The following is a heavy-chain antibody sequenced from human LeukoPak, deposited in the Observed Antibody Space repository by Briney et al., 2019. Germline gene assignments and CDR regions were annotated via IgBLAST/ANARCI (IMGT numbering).Heavy chain of an antibody. CDR3: ARDGAQDV. V-gene: IGHV4-4*07. CDR2: IHTSGST. CDR1: GGSINNYF. D-gene: IGHD3-16*01. Sequence: ASETLSLTCTVSGGSINNYFWSWIRQPAGKGLEWNGRIHTSGSTNYNPSLKSRVTISLDTSKNQFSLKLSSVTAADTAVYYCARDGAQDVWGKGTTVTVSS. J-gene: IGHJ6*04.